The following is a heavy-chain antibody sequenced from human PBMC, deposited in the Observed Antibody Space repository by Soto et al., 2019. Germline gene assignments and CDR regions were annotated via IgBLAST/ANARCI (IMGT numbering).Heavy chain of an antibody. CDR2: IYWNDDK. CDR1: GFSLSTFGMG. CDR3: VNSPDRSPSDY. J-gene: IGHJ4*02. Sequence: QITLRESGPTLLKPTQTLTLTCTFSGFSLSTFGMGVGWIRQPRGKAPEWLALIYWNDDKRYSPSLNNRLTIAKDTSKNLVVLTVTNVDPVDTATYYCVNSPDRSPSDYWGRGTLVTVSS. V-gene: IGHV2-5*01.